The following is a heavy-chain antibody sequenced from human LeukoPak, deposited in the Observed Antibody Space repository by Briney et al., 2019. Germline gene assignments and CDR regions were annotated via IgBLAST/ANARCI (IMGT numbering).Heavy chain of an antibody. Sequence: ASVKVSCKASGYTFTSYDINWVRQATGQGLEWMGWMNPNSGNTGYAQKFQGRVTMTRNTSISTAYMELSSLRSEDTAVYYCARDHNDILTGYHNFFSGYYYGMDVWGQGTTVTVSS. J-gene: IGHJ6*02. D-gene: IGHD3-9*01. V-gene: IGHV1-8*01. CDR2: MNPNSGNT. CDR3: ARDHNDILTGYHNFFSGYYYGMDV. CDR1: GYTFTSYD.